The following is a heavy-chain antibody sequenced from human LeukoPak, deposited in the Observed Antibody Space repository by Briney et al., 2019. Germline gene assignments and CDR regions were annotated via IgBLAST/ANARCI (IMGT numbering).Heavy chain of an antibody. V-gene: IGHV3-23*01. CDR1: GFTFSSYA. D-gene: IGHD6-19*01. CDR3: AKDRSPGSGDSSGWQLFDY. CDR2: ISGSGGST. Sequence: PGGSLRLSCAASGFTFSSYAMSWVRQAPGKGLEWVSAISGSGGSTYYADSVKGRFTISRDNSKNTLYLQMNSLRAEDTAVYYCAKDRSPGSGDSSGWQLFDYWGQGTLVTVSS. J-gene: IGHJ4*02.